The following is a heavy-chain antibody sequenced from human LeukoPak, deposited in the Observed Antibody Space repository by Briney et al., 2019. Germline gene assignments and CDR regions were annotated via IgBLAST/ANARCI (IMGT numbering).Heavy chain of an antibody. J-gene: IGHJ4*02. D-gene: IGHD3-22*01. Sequence: GGSLRLSCAASGFTFSSYAMSWVRQAPGKGLEWVSSISGGGSTYYADSVKGRFTISRDNSKSTLCLQMNSLRAEDTAVYYCAETGDSSGYYYGVDYWGQGTLVTVSS. V-gene: IGHV3-23*01. CDR3: AETGDSSGYYYGVDY. CDR2: ISGGGST. CDR1: GFTFSSYA.